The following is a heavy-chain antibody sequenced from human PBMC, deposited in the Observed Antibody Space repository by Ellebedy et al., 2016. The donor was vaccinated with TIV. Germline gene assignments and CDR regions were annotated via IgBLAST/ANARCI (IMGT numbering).Heavy chain of an antibody. Sequence: GESLKISCAASGFTFSNAYMHWVRQAPGKGLEWVALISYDANNKYYADSVKGRFTISRDNSKNTLYLQINTLRPEDTAVYYCAKVPVEICKHPFCFYLDDWGQGTLVSVSS. CDR3: AKVPVEICKHPFCFYLDD. D-gene: IGHD2/OR15-2a*01. CDR1: GFTFSNAY. V-gene: IGHV3-30*18. CDR2: ISYDANNK. J-gene: IGHJ4*02.